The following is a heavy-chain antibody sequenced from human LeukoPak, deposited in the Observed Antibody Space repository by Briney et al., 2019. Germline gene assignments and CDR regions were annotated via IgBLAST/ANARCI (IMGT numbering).Heavy chain of an antibody. D-gene: IGHD6-19*01. J-gene: IGHJ4*02. CDR2: INPNSGGT. CDR1: AYTFTGYY. Sequence: GASVKVSCKASAYTFTGYYMHWVRQAPGRGLEWMGWINPNSGGTNYAQKFQGRVTMTRDTSISTAYMELSTLRSDDTAVYYCARSSGWSLFDYWGQGTLVTVSS. V-gene: IGHV1-2*02. CDR3: ARSSGWSLFDY.